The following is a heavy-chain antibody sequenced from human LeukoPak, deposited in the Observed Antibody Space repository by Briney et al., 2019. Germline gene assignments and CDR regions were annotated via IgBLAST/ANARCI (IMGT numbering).Heavy chain of an antibody. D-gene: IGHD1-7*01. CDR2: IYYSGST. Sequence: SETLSPTCTLSGGSITSHFWSWIRHPPGKGLVWVGYIYYSGSTKYNPPHKSRVTISVDASKTQFSLKLTSLTAADTAVYYCARGSRELYYFDYWGQGTLVTVSS. V-gene: IGHV4-59*11. J-gene: IGHJ4*02. CDR3: ARGSRELYYFDY. CDR1: GGSITSHF.